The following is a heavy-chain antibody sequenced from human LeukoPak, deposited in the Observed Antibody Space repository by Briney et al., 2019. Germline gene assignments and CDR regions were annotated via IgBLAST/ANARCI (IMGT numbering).Heavy chain of an antibody. V-gene: IGHV3-21*01. D-gene: IGHD3-10*01. CDR2: ISRSGSHI. CDR3: ARRLLWFGELEGFGMDV. J-gene: IGHJ6*02. Sequence: GGSLRLSCAASGLTFSSYSLNWVRQAPGKGLEWVSSISRSGSHIYYADSVKGRFTISRDNAKNSLYLQMNSLRAEDTAVYYCARRLLWFGELEGFGMDVWGQGTTVTVSS. CDR1: GLTFSSYS.